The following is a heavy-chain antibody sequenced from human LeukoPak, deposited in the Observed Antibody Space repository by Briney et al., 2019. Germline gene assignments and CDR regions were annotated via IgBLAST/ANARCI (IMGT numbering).Heavy chain of an antibody. D-gene: IGHD3-10*01. CDR1: GYTFTSYG. J-gene: IGHJ5*02. CDR3: ARDHRSGGYDHWFDP. Sequence: ASVKVSCKASGYTFTSYGISWVRQAPGQGLEWMGWISAYNGNTNYAQKLQGRVTMTTDTSTSTAYMELSRLRSDDTAVYYCARDHRSGGYDHWFDPWGQGTLVTVSS. V-gene: IGHV1-18*01. CDR2: ISAYNGNT.